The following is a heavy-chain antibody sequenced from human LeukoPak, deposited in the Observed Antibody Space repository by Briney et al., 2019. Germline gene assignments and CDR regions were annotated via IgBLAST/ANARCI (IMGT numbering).Heavy chain of an antibody. D-gene: IGHD2-2*01. CDR3: ARRSVVCSSTSCYLDY. J-gene: IGHJ4*02. CDR2: IIPIFGTA. CDR1: GGTFSSYA. Sequence: SVKVSCKASGGTFSSYAISWVRQAPRQGLEWMGGIIPIFGTANYAQKFQGRVTITTDESTSTAYMELSSLRSEDTAVYYCARRSVVCSSTSCYLDYWGQGTLVTVSS. V-gene: IGHV1-69*05.